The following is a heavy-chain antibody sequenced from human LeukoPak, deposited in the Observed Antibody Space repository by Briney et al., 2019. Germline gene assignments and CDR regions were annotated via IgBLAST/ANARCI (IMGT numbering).Heavy chain of an antibody. V-gene: IGHV3-7*01. Sequence: GGSLRLSCAASGFTFSSYWMTWVRQAPGKGLEWVANIKQDGSEKHYVDSVKGRFTISRDNAKNSLYLQMNSLRAEDTAVYYCAREPRDYYGSGSYYKRGDGPTYWGQGTLVTVSS. J-gene: IGHJ4*02. CDR2: IKQDGSEK. CDR3: AREPRDYYGSGSYYKRGDGPTY. CDR1: GFTFSSYW. D-gene: IGHD3-10*01.